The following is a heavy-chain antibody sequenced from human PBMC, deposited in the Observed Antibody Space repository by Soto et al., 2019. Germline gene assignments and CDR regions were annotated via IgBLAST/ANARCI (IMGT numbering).Heavy chain of an antibody. D-gene: IGHD4-4*01. CDR1: GFTFNSFA. Sequence: SLRLSCAASGFTFNSFAMSWVRQAPGKGLEWVSGITGSGGTTYYADSVKGRFTISRDNSKNTLYLQMNSLRAEDTAVYYCAKDLYTVTTFTAFWYYYGMDVWGQGTTVTV. J-gene: IGHJ6*02. CDR3: AKDLYTVTTFTAFWYYYGMDV. CDR2: ITGSGGTT. V-gene: IGHV3-23*01.